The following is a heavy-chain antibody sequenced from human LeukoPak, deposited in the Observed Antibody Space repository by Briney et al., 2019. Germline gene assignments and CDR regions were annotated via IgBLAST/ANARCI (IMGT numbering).Heavy chain of an antibody. CDR1: GFTFSDYY. J-gene: IGHJ5*02. D-gene: IGHD6-13*01. V-gene: IGHV3-11*01. CDR2: ISSSGSTI. CDR3: ARDGIAAAGPRPVVDP. Sequence: SGGSLRLSCAASGFTFSDYYMSWIRQAPGKGLEWVSYISSSGSTIYYADSVKGRFTISRDNAKNSRYLQMNSLRAEDTAVYYCARDGIAAAGPRPVVDPWGQGTLVTVSS.